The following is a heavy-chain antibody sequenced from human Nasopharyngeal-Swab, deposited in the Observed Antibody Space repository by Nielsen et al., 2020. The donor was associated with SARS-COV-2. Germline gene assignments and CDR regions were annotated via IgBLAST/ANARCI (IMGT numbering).Heavy chain of an antibody. Sequence: GESLKISCAASGFTFSNYAMSWVRQAPGKGLEWVSAISGSGGGTYYADSVKGRFTISRDNSRNTLYLQMNSLRAEDTAVYYCARDRLLVPAAIIRRKDPYYYYYYMDVWGKGTTVTVSS. CDR3: ARDRLLVPAAIIRRKDPYYYYYYMDV. D-gene: IGHD2-2*01. CDR2: ISGSGGGT. V-gene: IGHV3-23*01. CDR1: GFTFSNYA. J-gene: IGHJ6*03.